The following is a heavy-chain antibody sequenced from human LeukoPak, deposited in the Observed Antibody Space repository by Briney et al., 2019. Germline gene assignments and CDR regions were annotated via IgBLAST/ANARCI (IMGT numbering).Heavy chain of an antibody. CDR2: IIPIFGTA. D-gene: IGHD6-13*01. CDR3: ARGYSSSWPADYFDY. CDR1: GGTFSSYA. J-gene: IGHJ4*02. V-gene: IGHV1-69*01. Sequence: SVKVSCKASGGTFSSYAISWVQQAPGQGLEWMGGIIPIFGTANYAQKFQGRVTNTADESTSTAYMELSSLRSEDTAVYYCARGYSSSWPADYFDYWGQGTLVTVSS.